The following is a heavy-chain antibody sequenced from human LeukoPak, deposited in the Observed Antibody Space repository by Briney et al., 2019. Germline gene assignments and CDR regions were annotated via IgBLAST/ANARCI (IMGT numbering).Heavy chain of an antibody. CDR2: IRSDGTDT. V-gene: IGHV3-74*03. CDR3: ARGLSTNYYNWFDP. D-gene: IGHD1-7*01. J-gene: IGHJ5*02. Sequence: PGGSLRLSCAASGFTFSTYLMHWVRQAPGKGLVWVSSIRSDGTDTKYVDSVKGRFTISRDNAKNTLYLQMNSLRAKDTAIYYCARGLSTNYYNWFDPWGQGTLVTVSS. CDR1: GFTFSTYL.